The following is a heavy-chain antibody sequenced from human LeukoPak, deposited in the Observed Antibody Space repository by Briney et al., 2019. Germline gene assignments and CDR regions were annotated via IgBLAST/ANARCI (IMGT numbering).Heavy chain of an antibody. V-gene: IGHV3-7*01. CDR3: ASGRQLGY. Sequence: GGSLRLSCAASGFTFSNYWMSWVRQAPGKGLEWVANIKEDGSEKYYVDSVKGRFTISRDNARNSLYLQMNSPRAEDTAVYYCASGRQLGYWGQGTLVTVSS. D-gene: IGHD6-13*01. J-gene: IGHJ4*02. CDR2: IKEDGSEK. CDR1: GFTFSNYW.